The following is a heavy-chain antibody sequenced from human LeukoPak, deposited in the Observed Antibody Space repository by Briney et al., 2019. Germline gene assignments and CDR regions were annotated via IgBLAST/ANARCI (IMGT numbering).Heavy chain of an antibody. D-gene: IGHD2-21*02. V-gene: IGHV4-59*01. CDR1: GGSISSYY. Sequence: SETLSLTCTVSGGSISSYYWSWLRQPPGKGLEYIGYTHYSGSTNYNPSLKSRVTISLDTSGDQFSLKLSSVTAADTAVYYCASGYCGGACQLGGVDMWGQGTMVTVSS. CDR2: THYSGST. CDR3: ASGYCGGACQLGGVDM. J-gene: IGHJ3*02.